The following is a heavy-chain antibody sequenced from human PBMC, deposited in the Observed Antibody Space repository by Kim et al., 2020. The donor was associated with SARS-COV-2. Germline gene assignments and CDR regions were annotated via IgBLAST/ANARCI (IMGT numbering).Heavy chain of an antibody. Sequence: SETLSLTCAVYGGSFSGYYWSWIRQPPGKGLEWIGEINHSGSTNYNPSLKSRVTISVDTSKNQFSLKLSSVTAADTAVYYCAGGRVAGIDYWGQGTLVTVSS. CDR1: GGSFSGYY. J-gene: IGHJ4*02. V-gene: IGHV4-34*01. CDR2: INHSGST. CDR3: AGGRVAGIDY. D-gene: IGHD6-19*01.